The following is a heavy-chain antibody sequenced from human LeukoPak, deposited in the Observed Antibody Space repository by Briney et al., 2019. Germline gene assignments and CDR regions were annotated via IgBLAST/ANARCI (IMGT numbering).Heavy chain of an antibody. CDR1: GGTFSSYA. CDR3: ARANQRWLQNEPEYFQH. Sequence: GASVKVSCKASGGTFSSYAISWVRQAPGQGLEWMGWINTNTGNPTYAQGFTGRFVFSLDTSVSTAYLQIGSLKAEDTAVYYCARANQRWLQNEPEYFQHWGQGTLVTVSS. CDR2: INTNTGNP. J-gene: IGHJ1*01. V-gene: IGHV7-4-1*01. D-gene: IGHD5-24*01.